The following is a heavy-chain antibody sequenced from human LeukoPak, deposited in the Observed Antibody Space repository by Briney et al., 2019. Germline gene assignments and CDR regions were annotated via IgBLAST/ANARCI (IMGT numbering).Heavy chain of an antibody. CDR2: INPSGGST. J-gene: IGHJ3*02. D-gene: IGHD3-10*02. CDR1: GYTFTSHY. V-gene: IGHV1-46*01. Sequence: ASVKVSCKASGYTFTSHYMHWVRQAPGQGLEWMGIINPSGGSTSYAQKFQGRVTMTRDMSTSTVYMELSSLRSEDTAVYYCAREPPPSTMLNAFDIWGQGTMVTVSS. CDR3: AREPPPSTMLNAFDI.